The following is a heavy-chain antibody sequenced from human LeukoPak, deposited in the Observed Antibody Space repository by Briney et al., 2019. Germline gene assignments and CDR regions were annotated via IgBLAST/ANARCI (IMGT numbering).Heavy chain of an antibody. CDR2: INEGGSVT. J-gene: IGHJ4*02. V-gene: IGHV3-74*01. CDR1: GFTFSNYW. Sequence: GGSLRLSCAASGFTFSNYWMHWVRQAPGKGLVWVSRINEGGSVTDYADSVKGRFTISRDNAKNTLYLEMNSLRAEDTAVYYCSRDLRGRDDYWGQGTLVSVSS. D-gene: IGHD5-24*01. CDR3: SRDLRGRDDY.